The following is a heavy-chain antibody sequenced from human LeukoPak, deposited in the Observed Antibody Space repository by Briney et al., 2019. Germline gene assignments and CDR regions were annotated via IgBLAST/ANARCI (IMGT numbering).Heavy chain of an antibody. CDR1: GYSISGGYY. Sequence: SETLSLTCAVSGYSISGGYYWGWIRQPPGKGLEWIGSIYHSGSTYYSPSLKSRVTISVDTSKNQFSLKLSSVTAADTAVYYCARRDTYYDFWSGYHNWFDPWGQGTLVTVSS. D-gene: IGHD3-3*01. CDR2: IYHSGST. CDR3: ARRDTYYDFWSGYHNWFDP. J-gene: IGHJ5*02. V-gene: IGHV4-38-2*01.